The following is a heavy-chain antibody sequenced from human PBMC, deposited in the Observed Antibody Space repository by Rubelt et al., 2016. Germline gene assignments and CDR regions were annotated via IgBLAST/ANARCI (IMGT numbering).Heavy chain of an antibody. V-gene: IGHV3-53*04. CDR2: IYSGGST. CDR3: ARGPHPGDRIRAFDI. Sequence: APGKGLEWVSVIYSGGSTYYADSVKGRFTISRHNSKNTLYLQMNSLRAEDTAVYYCARGPHPGDRIRAFDIWGQGTMVTVSS. J-gene: IGHJ3*02. D-gene: IGHD1-14*01.